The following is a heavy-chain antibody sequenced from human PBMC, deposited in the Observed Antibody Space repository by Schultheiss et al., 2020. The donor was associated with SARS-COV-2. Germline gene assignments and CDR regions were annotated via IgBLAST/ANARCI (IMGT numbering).Heavy chain of an antibody. CDR1: GFTFSSYA. J-gene: IGHJ4*02. CDR2: ISYDGSNK. V-gene: IGHV3-30*07. Sequence: GGSLRLSCAASGFTFSSYAMHWVRQAPGKGLEWVAVISYDGSNKYYADSVKGRFTISRDNSKNTLYLQMNSLRAEDTAVYYCARASVMVRGGADYWGQGTLVTVSS. D-gene: IGHD3-10*01. CDR3: ARASVMVRGGADY.